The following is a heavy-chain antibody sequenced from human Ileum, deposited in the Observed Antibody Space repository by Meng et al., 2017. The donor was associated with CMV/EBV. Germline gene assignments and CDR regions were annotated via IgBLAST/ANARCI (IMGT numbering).Heavy chain of an antibody. CDR2: IYSGGNT. CDR3: AREGRGTYGGQYHFDY. CDR1: GFTVSSNY. D-gene: IGHD4/OR15-4a*01. Sequence: GESLKISCAASGFTVSSNYMSWVRQAPGKGLEWVSVIYSGGNTYYAESVKGRFTISRDNSKNTLYLQMNSVRPEDTAVYYCAREGRGTYGGQYHFDYWGQGTLVTVSS. V-gene: IGHV3-66*02. J-gene: IGHJ4*02.